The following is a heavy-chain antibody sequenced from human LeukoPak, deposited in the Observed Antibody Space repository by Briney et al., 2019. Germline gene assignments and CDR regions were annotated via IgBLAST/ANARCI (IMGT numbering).Heavy chain of an antibody. D-gene: IGHD7-27*01. Sequence: GGSLRLSCTASEFTFSSYTMSWVRQAPGKGLRWVSTITTGGPNTYYADSVKGRFTVSRDDSKNTLYLQMNSLRAEGTAVYYCAKDGGLWVSAHWGDSWGRGTLVTVSS. CDR2: ITTGGPNT. CDR3: AKDGGLWVSAHWGDS. CDR1: EFTFSSYT. V-gene: IGHV3-23*01. J-gene: IGHJ4*02.